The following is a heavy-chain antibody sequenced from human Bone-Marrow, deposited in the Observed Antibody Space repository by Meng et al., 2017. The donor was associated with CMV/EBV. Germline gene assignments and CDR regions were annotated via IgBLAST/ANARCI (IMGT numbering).Heavy chain of an antibody. CDR3: ARSSGWSRFDH. Sequence: QVQLVQAGAEVRKPWASVKVSCKASGYTLTDYYIHWVRQAPGQWLEWMGWINPSDDTNYAQNFRGRVTMTRDMSINTVYMELSRLTSDDTAVYYCARSSGWSRFDHWGQGTLVTVSS. CDR1: GYTLTDYY. J-gene: IGHJ4*02. CDR2: INPSDDT. V-gene: IGHV1-2*02. D-gene: IGHD6-19*01.